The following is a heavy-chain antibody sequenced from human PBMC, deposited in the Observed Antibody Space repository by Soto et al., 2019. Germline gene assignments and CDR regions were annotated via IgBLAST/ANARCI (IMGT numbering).Heavy chain of an antibody. CDR1: VSFGAYY. V-gene: IGHV4-59*01. D-gene: IGHD3-16*01. CDR3: ARDGRGYGFAH. J-gene: IGHJ4*02. CDR2: IFSSEHF. Sequence: QVQLQESGPGLVQPSETLSLTCVGVSFGAYYWSWIRQPPGKGLEWLGYIFSSEHFKYNPSLKSRLTLSVDRSVNQVSMRLTSVTAADRAVYYCARDGRGYGFAHWGQGTLVTVSS.